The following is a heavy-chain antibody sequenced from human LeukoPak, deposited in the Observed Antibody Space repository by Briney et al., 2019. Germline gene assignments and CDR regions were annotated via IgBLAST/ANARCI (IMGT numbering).Heavy chain of an antibody. CDR1: GGSISSSSYY. D-gene: IGHD6-6*01. Sequence: SETLSLTCTVSGGSISSSSYYWGWIRQPPGKGLEWIGSIYYSGSTYYNPSLKSRVTISVDTSKNQFSLKLSSVTAADTAVYYCASQSSIAARPEFDYWGQGTLVTVSS. CDR3: ASQSSIAARPEFDY. V-gene: IGHV4-39*07. CDR2: IYYSGST. J-gene: IGHJ4*02.